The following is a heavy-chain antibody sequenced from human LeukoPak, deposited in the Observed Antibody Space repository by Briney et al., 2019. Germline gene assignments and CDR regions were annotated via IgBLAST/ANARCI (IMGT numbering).Heavy chain of an antibody. D-gene: IGHD3-9*01. V-gene: IGHV4-31*03. J-gene: IGHJ3*02. CDR3: ARVRERHFDYDILTGYYAFDI. CDR2: IYYSGTT. CDR1: GDSISSGGYY. Sequence: SETLSLTCIVSGDSISSGGYYWSWIRQHPGKGLEWIGYIYYSGTTHHNPSLKSRVIMSVDTSKNQFSLNLSSVTAADTAVYFCARVRERHFDYDILTGYYAFDIWGQGTMVTVSS.